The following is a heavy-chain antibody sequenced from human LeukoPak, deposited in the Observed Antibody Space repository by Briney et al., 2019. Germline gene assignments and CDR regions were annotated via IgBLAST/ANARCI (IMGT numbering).Heavy chain of an antibody. D-gene: IGHD2-2*01. CDR2: ISSSSSSYI. CDR1: GFTFSSYS. V-gene: IGHV3-21*01. J-gene: IGHJ4*02. Sequence: GGSLRLSCAASGFTFSSYSMNWVRQAPGKGLEWVSSISSSSSSYIYYADSVKSRFTISRDNAKNSLYLQMNSLRAEDTAVYYCATLNHCSSTSCYEDFDYWGQGTLVTVSS. CDR3: ATLNHCSSTSCYEDFDY.